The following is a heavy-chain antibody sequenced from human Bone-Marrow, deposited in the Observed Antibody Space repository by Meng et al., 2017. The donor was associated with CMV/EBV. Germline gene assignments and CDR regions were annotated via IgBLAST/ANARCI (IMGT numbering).Heavy chain of an antibody. CDR3: ARDEEGILGH. D-gene: IGHD3-16*01. J-gene: IGHJ4*02. V-gene: IGHV4-34*01. Sequence: LPCAVYGVSFSGYYWSWSRQPPGKGLEWIGEIKHSGDTNYNPSLKSRVTISLDMSKNQFSLNLKSVTAADTAVYFCARDEEGILGHWGQGTLVTVSS. CDR1: GVSFSGYY. CDR2: IKHSGDT.